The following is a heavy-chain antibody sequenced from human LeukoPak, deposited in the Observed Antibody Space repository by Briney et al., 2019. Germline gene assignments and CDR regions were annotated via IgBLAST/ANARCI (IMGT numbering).Heavy chain of an antibody. Sequence: PSETLSLTCTVSGGSISSYYWSWIRQPPGKGLEWIGYIYYSGSTNYNPSLKSRVTISVDTSKNQLSLKLSSVTAADTAVYYCARAKVGATLSFDYWGQGTLVTVSS. V-gene: IGHV4-59*01. CDR1: GGSISSYY. J-gene: IGHJ4*02. CDR2: IYYSGST. CDR3: ARAKVGATLSFDY. D-gene: IGHD1-26*01.